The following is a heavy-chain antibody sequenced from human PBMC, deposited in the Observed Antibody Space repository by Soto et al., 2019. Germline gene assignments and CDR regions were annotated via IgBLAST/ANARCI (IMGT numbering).Heavy chain of an antibody. CDR3: ARVPGPKGIAVTGYFDY. V-gene: IGHV3-33*01. CDR2: IWYDGSNK. Sequence: GGSLRLSCAASGFTFSSYVMHWVRQAPGKGLEWVAVIWYDGSNKYYADSVKGRFTISRDNSKNTLYLQMNSLRAEDTAVYYCARVPGPKGIAVTGYFDYWGQGTLVTVSS. J-gene: IGHJ4*02. D-gene: IGHD6-19*01. CDR1: GFTFSSYV.